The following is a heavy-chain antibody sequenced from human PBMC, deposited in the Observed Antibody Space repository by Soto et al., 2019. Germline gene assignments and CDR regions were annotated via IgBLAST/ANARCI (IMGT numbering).Heavy chain of an antibody. CDR3: ARDYGDYPPADY. CDR2: INSDGSST. J-gene: IGHJ4*02. V-gene: IGHV3-74*01. D-gene: IGHD4-17*01. Sequence: EVQLVESGGGLVQPGGSLRLSCAASGFTFSSYWMHWVRQAPGKGLVWVSRINSDGSSTSYADSVKGRFTISRDNAKNKLYLQMNSLRAEDTAVYSCARDYGDYPPADYWGQGTLVIVPS. CDR1: GFTFSSYW.